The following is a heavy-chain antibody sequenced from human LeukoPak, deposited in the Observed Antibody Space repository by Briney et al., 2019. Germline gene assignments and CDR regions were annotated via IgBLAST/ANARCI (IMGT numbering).Heavy chain of an antibody. D-gene: IGHD3-10*01. J-gene: IGHJ4*02. CDR1: GFTFSNYA. CDR2: ISSNGGST. V-gene: IGHV3-64*01. Sequence: GGSLRLSCAASGFTFSNYAMHWVRQAPGKGLEYVSAISSNGGSTYYANSVKGRFTISRDNSKNTLYLQMGSLRAEDMAVYYCARDSRGSGLHPDYWGQGTLVTVSS. CDR3: ARDSRGSGLHPDY.